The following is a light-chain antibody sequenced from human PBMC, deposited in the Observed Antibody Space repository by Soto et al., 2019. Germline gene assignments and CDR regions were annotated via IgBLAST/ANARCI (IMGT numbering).Light chain of an antibody. CDR1: QNIERW. J-gene: IGKJ1*01. V-gene: IGKV1-5*01. CDR3: QQFKSGTWT. CDR2: DVS. Sequence: DIKMTQSPSTLSAPVGNRVTITCRASQNIERWLAWHQQKPGKAPKLLLYDVSSLESGVPSRFSGSGSGTEFILTINGLQPDDFATYFCQQFKSGTWTFGQGTNVDIK.